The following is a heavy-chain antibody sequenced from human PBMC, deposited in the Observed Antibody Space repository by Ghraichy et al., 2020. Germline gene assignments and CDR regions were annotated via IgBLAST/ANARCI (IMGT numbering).Heavy chain of an antibody. D-gene: IGHD2-21*01. CDR2: ISAIGDRT. CDR3: ARFSACGGHCPSDY. J-gene: IGHJ4*02. Sequence: SCAASGFTFSNYALNWVRLAPERGLEWVSSISAIGDRTYYADSVNGRFTISRDNSKNTLYLEMNTLRADDTAVYYCARFSACGGHCPSDYWGQGALVTVSS. CDR1: GFTFSNYA. V-gene: IGHV3-23*01.